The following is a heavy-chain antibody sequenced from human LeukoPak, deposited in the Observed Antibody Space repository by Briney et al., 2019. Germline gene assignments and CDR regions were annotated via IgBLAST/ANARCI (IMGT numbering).Heavy chain of an antibody. J-gene: IGHJ4*02. V-gene: IGHV3-66*01. Sequence: GGSLRLSCAASGFTVSSYYMTWVRQAPGKGLEWVSVIYSGGSTYYADSVKGRVAISRDNSKNTVFLQMNSVRAEDTAVYYCTTSLAGAVTAVYPFDNWGQGTLVTVSS. CDR1: GFTVSSYY. CDR2: IYSGGST. D-gene: IGHD2-21*02. CDR3: TTSLAGAVTAVYPFDN.